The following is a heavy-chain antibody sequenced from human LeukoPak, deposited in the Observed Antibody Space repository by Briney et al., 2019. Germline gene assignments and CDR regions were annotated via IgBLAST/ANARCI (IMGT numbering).Heavy chain of an antibody. V-gene: IGHV1-18*01. CDR3: ARTAEGEAARPVEYFDY. J-gene: IGHJ4*02. CDR1: GYTFTSYG. Sequence: ASVKVSCKASGYTFTSYGISWVRQAPGQGLEWMGWISAYNGNTNYAQKLQGRVTMTTDTSTSTAYMELGSLRSDDTAVYYCARTAEGEAARPVEYFDYWGQGTLVTVSS. CDR2: ISAYNGNT. D-gene: IGHD6-6*01.